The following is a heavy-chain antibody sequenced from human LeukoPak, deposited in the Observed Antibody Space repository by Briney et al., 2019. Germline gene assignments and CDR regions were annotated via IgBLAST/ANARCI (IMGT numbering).Heavy chain of an antibody. D-gene: IGHD2-21*02. Sequence: GRSLRLSCAASGFTLSSYAMHWVRQAPGKGLEWVAVISYDGSNKYYADSVKGRFTISRDNSKNTPYLQMNSLRAEDTAVYYCARDCGGDCYLRYYYYGMDVWGQGTTVTVSS. CDR2: ISYDGSNK. CDR1: GFTLSSYA. V-gene: IGHV3-30-3*01. CDR3: ARDCGGDCYLRYYYYGMDV. J-gene: IGHJ6*02.